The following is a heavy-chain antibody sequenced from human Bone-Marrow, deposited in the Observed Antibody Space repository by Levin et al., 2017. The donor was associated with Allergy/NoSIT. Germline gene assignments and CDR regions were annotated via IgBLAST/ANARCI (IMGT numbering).Heavy chain of an antibody. Sequence: GESLKISCAASGFNFINAWMNWVRQAPGKGLEWIARIKSNNYGGPTDYAAPVRGRFIISRDDSTNRVYLQMNRLQTEDTAVYYCATDSDSEKYWGGAAFDIWGQGTMVTVS. J-gene: IGHJ3*02. V-gene: IGHV3-15*01. CDR1: GFNFINAW. CDR2: IKSNNYGGPT. D-gene: IGHD7-27*01. CDR3: ATDSDSEKYWGGAAFDI.